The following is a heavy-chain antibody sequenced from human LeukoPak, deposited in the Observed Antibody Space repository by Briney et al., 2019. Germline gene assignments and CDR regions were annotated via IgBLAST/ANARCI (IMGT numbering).Heavy chain of an antibody. CDR2: IGGSGDTT. V-gene: IGHV3-23*01. CDR3: AQHMSRASHPFDY. Sequence: GGSLRLSCVASGLIFSNYVMSWVRRAPGKGLEWVSSIGGSGDTTYYADSVKGRFTISRDNSKNTLYLQMNSLRVEDTAVYYCAQHMSRASHPFDYWGQGTLVTVSS. J-gene: IGHJ4*02. D-gene: IGHD5/OR15-5a*01. CDR1: GLIFSNYV.